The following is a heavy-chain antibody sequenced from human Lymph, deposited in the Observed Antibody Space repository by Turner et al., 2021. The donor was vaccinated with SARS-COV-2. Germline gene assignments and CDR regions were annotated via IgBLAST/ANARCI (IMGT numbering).Heavy chain of an antibody. CDR3: ARAAQLTVWFDP. J-gene: IGHJ5*02. CDR1: GYTFTRYD. Sequence: QVQLVQSGAEVKKPGASVKVSCMASGYTFTRYDINWVRQATGQGLEWMGWMDPNSGNTGYAQKFQGRVTMTRKTSISTAYMELSSLRSEDTAVYHCARAAQLTVWFDPWGQGTLVTVS. D-gene: IGHD3-9*01. CDR2: MDPNSGNT. V-gene: IGHV1-8*01.